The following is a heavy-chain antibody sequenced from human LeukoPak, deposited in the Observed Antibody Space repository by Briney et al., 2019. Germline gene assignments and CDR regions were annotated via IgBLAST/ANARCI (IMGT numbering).Heavy chain of an antibody. J-gene: IGHJ4*02. D-gene: IGHD3-22*01. CDR2: ISSSGSNI. V-gene: IGHV3-48*03. Sequence: GGSLRLSCAASGFTFNNYELNWVRQTPGKGLEWVSNISSSGSNIYYADSVKGRFIISRDNAKNSLYLQMNSLRAEDTAVYYCARETYSYDSSGNSPFDYWGQGTLVTVSS. CDR1: GFTFNNYE. CDR3: ARETYSYDSSGNSPFDY.